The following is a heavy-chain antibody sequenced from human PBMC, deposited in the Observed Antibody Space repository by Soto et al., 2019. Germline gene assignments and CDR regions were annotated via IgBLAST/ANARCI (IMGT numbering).Heavy chain of an antibody. V-gene: IGHV3-30*09. D-gene: IGHD1-26*01. CDR1: GFSVSAYT. J-gene: IGHJ4*02. Sequence: QVQLVESGGGVVQPGRSLRLSCAASGFSVSAYTVHWVRQAPGKGLEWVAVISSDGNHKYYTDSVKGRFAISRDTSTNTVFLQMSSLGPEDTAVYYCARWEQPLFDYWGQGTLVTFSS. CDR3: ARWEQPLFDY. CDR2: ISSDGNHK.